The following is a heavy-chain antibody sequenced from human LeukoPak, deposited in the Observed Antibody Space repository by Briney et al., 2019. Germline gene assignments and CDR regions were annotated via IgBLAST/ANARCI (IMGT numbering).Heavy chain of an antibody. CDR2: TSSNGEVK. CDR1: GFILENHA. J-gene: IGHJ4*02. CDR3: ARDFNWNEPYYFDY. Sequence: GGSLRLSCVASGFILENHAMSWIRQAPGKGLEWVSGTSSNGEVKYYADSVKGRFTVSRDNSKDTLYLQMDSLGVEDAAMYYCARDFNWNEPYYFDYWGPGTLVTVSS. D-gene: IGHD1-1*01. V-gene: IGHV3-23*01.